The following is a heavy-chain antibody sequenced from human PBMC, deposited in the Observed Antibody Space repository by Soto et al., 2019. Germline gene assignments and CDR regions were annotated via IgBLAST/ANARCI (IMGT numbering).Heavy chain of an antibody. CDR1: GGTFSSYA. V-gene: IGHV1-69*13. CDR3: ASPTTVTTYYYYGMDV. CDR2: IIPIFGTA. D-gene: IGHD4-17*01. Sequence: SVKVSCKASGGTFSSYAISWVRQAPGQGLEWMGGIIPIFGTANYAQKFQGRVTITADESTSTAYMELSSLRSEDTAVYYCASPTTVTTYYYYGMDVWGQGTTVTVSS. J-gene: IGHJ6*02.